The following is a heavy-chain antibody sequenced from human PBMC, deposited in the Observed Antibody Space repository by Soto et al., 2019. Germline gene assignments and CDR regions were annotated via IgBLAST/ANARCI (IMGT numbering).Heavy chain of an antibody. V-gene: IGHV1-69*13. J-gene: IGHJ4*02. CDR3: ARGVYYDSRGYYFFF. CDR1: GGTFSRYA. Sequence: SVKVSCKASGGTFSRYALSWVRQAPGQGPEWMGGIVPMFGTANYAQKFQGRVTITADESTSAAYMQLSSLRSEDTAVYYCARGVYYDSRGYYFFFWGQGTLVTVSS. CDR2: IVPMFGTA. D-gene: IGHD3-22*01.